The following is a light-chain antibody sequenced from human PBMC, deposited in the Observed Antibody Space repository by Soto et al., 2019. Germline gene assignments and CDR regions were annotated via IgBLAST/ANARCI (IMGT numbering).Light chain of an antibody. V-gene: IGKV1-5*01. Sequence: DIQMTQSPSTLSASVGDRGTTTCRASQSISSWLAWYQQKPGKAPKLLIYDASSLESGVPSRFSGSGSGTEFTLTISSLQPDDFATYYCQQYNSYRTFGQGTKVDIK. J-gene: IGKJ1*01. CDR1: QSISSW. CDR3: QQYNSYRT. CDR2: DAS.